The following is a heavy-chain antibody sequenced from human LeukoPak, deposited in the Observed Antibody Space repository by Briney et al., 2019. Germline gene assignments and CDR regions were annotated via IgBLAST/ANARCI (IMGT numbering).Heavy chain of an antibody. CDR3: AKAGCGGTTCYTNC. CDR2: ISWNSGTI. Sequence: GRSLRLSCAASGFTFDDYAMQWVRQAPGKGLEWVSGISWNSGTIDYADSVRGRFTISRDNAKSSLYLQMNSLRAEDTALYYCAKAGCGGTTCYTNCWGQGTLVTVSS. D-gene: IGHD2-2*02. CDR1: GFTFDDYA. J-gene: IGHJ4*02. V-gene: IGHV3-9*01.